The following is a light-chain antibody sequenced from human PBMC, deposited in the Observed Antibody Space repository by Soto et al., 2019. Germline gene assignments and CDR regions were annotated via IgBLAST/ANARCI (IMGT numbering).Light chain of an antibody. Sequence: QSVLTQPASVSGSPGQSITISCTGTSSDVGGYNYVSWYQQHPGKAPKLMIYEVSNRPSGVSNRFSGSKSGNTASLTISGLQAEDEADYYCCSYAGNYTYVFGTGTKVTVL. V-gene: IGLV2-14*01. CDR2: EVS. CDR3: CSYAGNYTYV. CDR1: SSDVGGYNY. J-gene: IGLJ1*01.